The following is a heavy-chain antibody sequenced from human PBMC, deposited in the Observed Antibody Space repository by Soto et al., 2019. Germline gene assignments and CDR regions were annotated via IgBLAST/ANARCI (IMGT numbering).Heavy chain of an antibody. D-gene: IGHD1-20*01. CDR3: AKQANWNYPDF. Sequence: QLQLQESGPGLVKPSETLSLTCTVSGGSVGSSDYYWGWIRQSPGKGLEWIGCIYNTGSTYYNPSLKSRVTLSAGSSKNYSALKLSSVTAADTAVYYCAKQANWNYPDFWGQGSLVTFAS. CDR2: IYNTGST. CDR1: GGSVGSSDYY. V-gene: IGHV4-39*01. J-gene: IGHJ4*02.